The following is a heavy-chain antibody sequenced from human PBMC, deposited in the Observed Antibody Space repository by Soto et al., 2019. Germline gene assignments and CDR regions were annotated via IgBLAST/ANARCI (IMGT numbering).Heavy chain of an antibody. J-gene: IGHJ4*02. D-gene: IGHD1-26*01. CDR1: GFTFSGST. V-gene: IGHV3-73*01. Sequence: EVQLVESGGGLVQPGRSLKLSCAASGFTFSGSTMHWVRQASGKGLEWVGRIRSKANSYATAYAASVKGRFTISRDDSKNTAYLQMNSLKTEDTAVYSCTAPGGVSPAGYWGRGSLVTVSS. CDR2: IRSKANSYAT. CDR3: TAPGGVSPAGY.